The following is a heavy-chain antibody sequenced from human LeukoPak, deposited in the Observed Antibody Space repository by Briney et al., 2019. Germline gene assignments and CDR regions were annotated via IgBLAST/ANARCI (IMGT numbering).Heavy chain of an antibody. J-gene: IGHJ5*02. Sequence: AGTLRLSCAASGFTFSSYWMHWVRQAPGKELVGVSRINSDGSSTSYADAVKGRFTISRDNAKKTLYLQMNSLRAEDTAVYYCARDRGSGWYNWFDPWGQGTLVTVSS. CDR3: ARDRGSGWYNWFDP. CDR2: INSDGSST. CDR1: GFTFSSYW. D-gene: IGHD6-19*01. V-gene: IGHV3-74*01.